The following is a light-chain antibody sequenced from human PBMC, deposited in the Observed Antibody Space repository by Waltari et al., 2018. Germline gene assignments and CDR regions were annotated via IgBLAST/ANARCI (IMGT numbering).Light chain of an antibody. J-gene: IGKJ2*01. CDR2: GAS. CDR3: QQYGSSVMYT. V-gene: IGKV3-20*01. CDR1: HSLTKKY. Sequence: GLPQSQGTLSFSPGEKATPSSRASHSLTKKYLAWYQQKPGQAPRLLIYGASNRAAGIPDRFSGSGSETDFTLTISRLEPEDFAVYYCQQYGSSVMYTFGQGTKLEIK.